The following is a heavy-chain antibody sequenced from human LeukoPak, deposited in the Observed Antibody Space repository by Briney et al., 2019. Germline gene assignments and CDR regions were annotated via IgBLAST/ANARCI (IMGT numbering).Heavy chain of an antibody. Sequence: ASVKVSCKASGDTFSSHTINWVRQAPGQGLEWMGRTIPFIGVTKYAQKFQARVTITADKSTSTAYMELSKDTAVYYCARGYCTSTTCYMYNWLDPWGQGTLVTVSS. V-gene: IGHV1-69*02. CDR3: ARGYCTSTTCYMYNWLDP. J-gene: IGHJ5*02. CDR1: GDTFSSHT. CDR2: TIPFIGVT. D-gene: IGHD2-2*02.